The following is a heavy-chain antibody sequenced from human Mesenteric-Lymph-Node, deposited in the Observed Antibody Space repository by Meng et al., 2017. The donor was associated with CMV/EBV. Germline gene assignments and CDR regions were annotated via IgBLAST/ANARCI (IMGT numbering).Heavy chain of an antibody. CDR1: GFTFSSYS. CDR3: VRGYSSSPY. Sequence: GESLKISCAASGFTFSSYSMNWVRQAPGKGLEWVSVIHSNGNTYYADSVKGRFTISRDNSKNTLFLQMNSLRAEDTAVYYCVRGYSSSPYWGQGALVTVSS. J-gene: IGHJ4*02. D-gene: IGHD6-13*01. CDR2: IHSNGNT. V-gene: IGHV3-66*02.